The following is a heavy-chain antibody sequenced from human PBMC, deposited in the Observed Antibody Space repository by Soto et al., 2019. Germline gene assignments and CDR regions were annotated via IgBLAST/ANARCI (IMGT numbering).Heavy chain of an antibody. V-gene: IGHV4-34*01. D-gene: IGHD7-27*01. Sequence: QVQLQQWGAGLLKPSETLSLTCAVYGGSFSGYYWNWIRQPPGKGLEWIGEINHSGSTNYNPSLKCRVTLSVDTSKNQFSLKLSSVTAADTAVYYCARGWGRIFDYWGQGTLVTVSS. J-gene: IGHJ4*02. CDR1: GGSFSGYY. CDR2: INHSGST. CDR3: ARGWGRIFDY.